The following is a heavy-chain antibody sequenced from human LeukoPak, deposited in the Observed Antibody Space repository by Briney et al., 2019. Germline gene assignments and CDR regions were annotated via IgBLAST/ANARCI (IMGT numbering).Heavy chain of an antibody. CDR1: GGSISSSSYY. D-gene: IGHD1-1*01. CDR3: ARHGTDEGVVDY. J-gene: IGHJ4*02. V-gene: IGHV4-39*01. CDR2: IYYSGST. Sequence: PSETLSLTCTVSGGSISSSSYYWGWIRQPPGKGLEWIGGIYYSGSTYYNPSLKSRVTISVDTSKNQFSLKLSSVTAADTAVYYCARHGTDEGVVDYWGQGTLVTVSS.